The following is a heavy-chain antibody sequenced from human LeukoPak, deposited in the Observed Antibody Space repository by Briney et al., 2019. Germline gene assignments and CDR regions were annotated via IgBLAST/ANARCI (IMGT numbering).Heavy chain of an antibody. Sequence: QPGGSLRLSCAASGFTFSSYGMHWVRQAPGKGLEWVAVIWYDGRNKFYADSLKGRFTISRDNSKNTLYLQMNSLRAEDTAVYYCAKDHGYDSSGYTDYWGQGTLVTVSS. CDR2: IWYDGRNK. CDR1: GFTFSSYG. J-gene: IGHJ4*02. CDR3: AKDHGYDSSGYTDY. D-gene: IGHD3-22*01. V-gene: IGHV3-33*03.